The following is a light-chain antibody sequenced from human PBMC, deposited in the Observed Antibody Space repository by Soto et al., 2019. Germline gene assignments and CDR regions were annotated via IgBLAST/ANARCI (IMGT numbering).Light chain of an antibody. V-gene: IGKV1-5*01. CDR2: DAS. CDR3: QQYNSSPLT. CDR1: QSVSSW. Sequence: DIQLTQSPSTLSASVGDRVTLTCRASQSVSSWLVWCQLKPGKAPKLLIYDASSLGNGVPSRFTGSESGTEFTLTISSLEPDDFATYYCQQYNSSPLTFGGGTKVEI. J-gene: IGKJ4*02.